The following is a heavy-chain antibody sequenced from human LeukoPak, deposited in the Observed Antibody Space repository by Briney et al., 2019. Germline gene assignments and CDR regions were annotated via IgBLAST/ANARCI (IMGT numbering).Heavy chain of an antibody. CDR1: GGSISSYY. CDR3: ARPGSKVVGATGAFDI. Sequence: SETLSLTCTVSGGSISSYYWSWIRQPPGKGLEWIGYIYYSGSTNYNPSLKSRVTISVDTSKNQFSLKLSSVTAADTAVYYCARPGSKVVGATGAFDIWGQGTMVTVSS. CDR2: IYYSGST. D-gene: IGHD1-26*01. V-gene: IGHV4-59*08. J-gene: IGHJ3*02.